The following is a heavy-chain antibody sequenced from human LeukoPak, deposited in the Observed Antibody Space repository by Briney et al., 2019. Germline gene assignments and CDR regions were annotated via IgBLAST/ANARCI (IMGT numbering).Heavy chain of an antibody. CDR3: AKAKYDILTGYPWGYFDY. CDR2: VSGSGGST. CDR1: EFTFSSYA. Sequence: GGSLRLSCAASEFTFSSYAMNWVGQAPGKGLEWVSAVSGSGGSTYYADSVKGRFAISRDNSKNTLYLQMNSLRAEDTAVYYCAKAKYDILTGYPWGYFDYWGQGTLVTVSS. D-gene: IGHD3-9*01. V-gene: IGHV3-23*01. J-gene: IGHJ4*02.